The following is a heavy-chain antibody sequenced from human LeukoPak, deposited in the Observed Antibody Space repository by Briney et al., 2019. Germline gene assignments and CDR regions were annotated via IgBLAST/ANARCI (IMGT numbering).Heavy chain of an antibody. CDR2: ISGSGGST. V-gene: IGHV3-23*01. Sequence: TGGSLRLSCAASGFTFSSYAMSWVRQAPGKGLEWVSAISGSGGSTYYADSVKGRFTISRDNSKNALYLQMNSLRAEDTAVYYCAKAGTTVTPESQFDYWGQGTLVTVSS. J-gene: IGHJ4*02. D-gene: IGHD4-11*01. CDR3: AKAGTTVTPESQFDY. CDR1: GFTFSSYA.